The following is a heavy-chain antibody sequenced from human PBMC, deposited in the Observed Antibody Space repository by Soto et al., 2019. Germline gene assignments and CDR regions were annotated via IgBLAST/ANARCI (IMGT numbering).Heavy chain of an antibody. V-gene: IGHV3-23*01. D-gene: IGHD3-10*01. Sequence: GGSLRLSCAASGFTFSSYAMSWVRQAPGKGLEWVSAISGSGGSTYYADSVKGRFTISRDNSKNTLYLQMNSLRAEDTAVYYCAKSTWFGELSLYYFDYWGQGTLVTVSS. CDR1: GFTFSSYA. CDR2: ISGSGGST. CDR3: AKSTWFGELSLYYFDY. J-gene: IGHJ4*02.